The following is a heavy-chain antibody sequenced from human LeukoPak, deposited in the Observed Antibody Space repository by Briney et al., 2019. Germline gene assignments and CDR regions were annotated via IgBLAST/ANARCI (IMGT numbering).Heavy chain of an antibody. Sequence: APVELSCNASEYIFTSFVINWVRGATGQGREWMGWMNTNSGNTGYAQKFQGRVTMTRNTSISTAYMELSSLRYEDTAVYYCASSRTCYHYGMEIWGQWATVTVSS. CDR1: EYIFTSFV. V-gene: IGHV1-8*01. J-gene: IGHJ6*02. CDR2: MNTNSGNT. CDR3: ASSRTCYHYGMEI.